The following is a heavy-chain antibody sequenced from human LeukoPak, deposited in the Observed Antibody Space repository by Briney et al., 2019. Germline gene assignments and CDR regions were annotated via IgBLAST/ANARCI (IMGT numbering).Heavy chain of an antibody. CDR1: GFTFSSYG. V-gene: IGHV3-30*02. Sequence: GGSLRLSCAASGFTFSSYGMHWVRQAPGKGLEWVTFIRDDGSNKYYADSVKGRFTISRDNSKNTLYLQMNSLRAEDTAVYYCAKGTRYYDSKPYLRPVDYWGHGTQLTVSS. CDR3: AKGTRYYDSKPYLRPVDY. J-gene: IGHJ4*01. CDR2: IRDDGSNK. D-gene: IGHD3-22*01.